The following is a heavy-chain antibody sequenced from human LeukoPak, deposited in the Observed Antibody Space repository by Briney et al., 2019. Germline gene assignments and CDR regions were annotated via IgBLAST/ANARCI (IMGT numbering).Heavy chain of an antibody. CDR1: GFTFGDYA. V-gene: IGHV3-49*04. D-gene: IGHD3-10*01. CDR3: TRSSKPGGSGSAFDY. J-gene: IGHJ4*02. CDR2: IRSKAYGGTT. Sequence: PGRSLRLSCTASGFTFGDYAMSWVRQAPGKGLEWVGFIRSKAYGGTTEYAASVKGRFTISRDDSKSIAYLQMNSLKTEDTAVYYCTRSSKPGGSGSAFDYWGQGTLVTVSS.